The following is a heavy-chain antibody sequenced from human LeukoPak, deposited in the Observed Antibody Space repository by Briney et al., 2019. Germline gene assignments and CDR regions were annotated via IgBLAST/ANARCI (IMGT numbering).Heavy chain of an antibody. Sequence: PGGSLRLSCVASGFPFSSYGMHWVRQAPGKGLVWISRINSDGSGTNYADFVKGRFTISRDNAKNTVYLQINSLRDEDTAVYYCARICSSTDCLIPDWGQGTLVTVSS. CDR3: ARICSSTDCLIPD. J-gene: IGHJ4*02. V-gene: IGHV3-74*01. CDR1: GFPFSSYG. D-gene: IGHD2-2*01. CDR2: INSDGSGT.